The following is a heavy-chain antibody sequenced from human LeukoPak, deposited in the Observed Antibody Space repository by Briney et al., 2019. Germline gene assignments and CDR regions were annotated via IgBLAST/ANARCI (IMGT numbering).Heavy chain of an antibody. Sequence: SETLSLTCTVSGGSISSYYWSWIRQPPGKGLEWIGYIYYSGSTNYNPSLKSRITISVDTSKNQFSLKLSSVTAVDTAVYYCARGHSSGWYPWGQGTLVTASS. D-gene: IGHD6-19*01. V-gene: IGHV4-59*01. CDR1: GGSISSYY. J-gene: IGHJ5*02. CDR3: ARGHSSGWYP. CDR2: IYYSGST.